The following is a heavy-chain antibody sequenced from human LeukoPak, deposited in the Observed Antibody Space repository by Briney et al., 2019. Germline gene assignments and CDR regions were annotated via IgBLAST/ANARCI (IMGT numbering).Heavy chain of an antibody. Sequence: SETLSLTCTVSGGSISSYYWSWIRQPPGKGLEWIGYIYYSGSTNYNPSLKSRLTISVDTSKNQFSLKLSSVTAADTAVYYCARVGATTFYAFDIWGQGTMVTVSS. V-gene: IGHV4-59*01. D-gene: IGHD1-26*01. J-gene: IGHJ3*02. CDR1: GGSISSYY. CDR2: IYYSGST. CDR3: ARVGATTFYAFDI.